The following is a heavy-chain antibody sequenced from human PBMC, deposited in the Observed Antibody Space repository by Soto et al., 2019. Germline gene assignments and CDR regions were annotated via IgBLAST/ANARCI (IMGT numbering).Heavy chain of an antibody. J-gene: IGHJ4*02. CDR2: INGGGGSP. D-gene: IGHD2-2*01. Sequence: EVHLLESGGGLAQPGGSLRLSCAASGFTFSTYTMSWVRRAPGKGLEWVSTINGGGGSPSYADSVQGRFTISRDNPKNTLYLQLSSQTVDDTATYYCAKARCSTSTCYVPDYWGQGAPVTVSS. CDR1: GFTFSTYT. CDR3: AKARCSTSTCYVPDY. V-gene: IGHV3-23*01.